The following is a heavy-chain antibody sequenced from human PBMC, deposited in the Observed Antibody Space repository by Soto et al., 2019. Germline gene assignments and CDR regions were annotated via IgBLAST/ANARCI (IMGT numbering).Heavy chain of an antibody. V-gene: IGHV3-23*01. CDR2: ISGSGGST. J-gene: IGHJ4*02. Sequence: GGSLRLSCAASRFTFSSYAMSWVRQAPGKGLEWVSGISGSGGSTYYADSVKGRFTISRDNSKNTLYLQMNSLRAEDTAVYYCAKAYSSSWYYFDYWGQGTLVTVSS. CDR1: RFTFSSYA. D-gene: IGHD6-13*01. CDR3: AKAYSSSWYYFDY.